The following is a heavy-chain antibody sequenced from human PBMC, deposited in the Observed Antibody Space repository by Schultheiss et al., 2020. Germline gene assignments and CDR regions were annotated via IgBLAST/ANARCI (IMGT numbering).Heavy chain of an antibody. CDR2: MYSGGDR. V-gene: IGHV3-53*01. CDR1: GFTFSGSA. Sequence: GGSLRLSCAASGFTFSGSAMHWVRQAPGKGLEWVSVMYSGGDRNYADSVKGRFTVSRDDSKNTLHLQMDSLRVEDTAVYYCARAEGGRCCNFDYWGQGTLVTVSS. CDR3: ARAEGGRCCNFDY. J-gene: IGHJ4*02. D-gene: IGHD2-15*01.